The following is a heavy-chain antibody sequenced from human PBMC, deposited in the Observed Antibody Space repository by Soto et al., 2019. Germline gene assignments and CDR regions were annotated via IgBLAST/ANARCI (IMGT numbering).Heavy chain of an antibody. Sequence: PSETLSLTCTVSGGSISSSSYYWGWIRQPPGKGLEWIGSIYYSGSTYYNPSLKSRVTISVDTSKNQFSLKLSSVTAADTAVYYCARQLIRDTAMGRVYYYYYGMDVWGQGTTVTVSS. D-gene: IGHD5-18*01. J-gene: IGHJ6*02. V-gene: IGHV4-39*01. CDR1: GGSISSSSYY. CDR3: ARQLIRDTAMGRVYYYYYGMDV. CDR2: IYYSGST.